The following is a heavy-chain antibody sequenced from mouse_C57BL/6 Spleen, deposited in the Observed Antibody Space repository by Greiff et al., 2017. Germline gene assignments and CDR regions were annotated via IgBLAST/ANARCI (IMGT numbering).Heavy chain of an antibody. V-gene: IGHV1-59*01. Sequence: QVKLQQSGAELVRPGTSVKLSCKASGYTFTSYWMHWVKQRPGQGLEWIGVIDPSDSYTNYNQKFKGKATLTVDTSSSTAYMPLSSLTSEDSAVYDCERGSNGYYAIDYWGQGTSVTVSS. D-gene: IGHD2-5*01. CDR3: ERGSNGYYAIDY. J-gene: IGHJ4*01. CDR1: GYTFTSYW. CDR2: IDPSDSYT.